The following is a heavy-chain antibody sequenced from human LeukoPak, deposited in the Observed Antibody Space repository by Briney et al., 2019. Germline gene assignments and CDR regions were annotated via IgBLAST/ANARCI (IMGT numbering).Heavy chain of an antibody. CDR1: GGSFSGYY. CDR2: INHSGST. D-gene: IGHD6-6*01. CDR3: ARRTSSCYYYGMDV. J-gene: IGHJ6*02. Sequence: SETLSLTCAVYGGSFSGYYWSWIRQPPGKGLEWIGEINHSGSTNYNPSLKSRVTISVDTSKNQFSLKLSSVTAADTAVYYCARRTSSCYYYGMDVWGQGTTVTVSS. V-gene: IGHV4-34*01.